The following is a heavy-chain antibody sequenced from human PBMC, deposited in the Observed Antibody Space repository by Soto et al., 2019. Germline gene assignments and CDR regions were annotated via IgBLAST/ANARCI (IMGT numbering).Heavy chain of an antibody. CDR2: IIPIFGTA. D-gene: IGHD3-10*01. V-gene: IGHV1-69*13. CDR1: GGTFSSYA. Sequence: SVKVSCKASGGTFSSYAISWVRQAPGQGLEWMGGIIPIFGTANYAQKFQGRVTITADESTSTAYMELSSLRSEDTAVYYCARARYYGSGSYLHYYYGMDVWGQ. CDR3: ARARYYGSGSYLHYYYGMDV. J-gene: IGHJ6*02.